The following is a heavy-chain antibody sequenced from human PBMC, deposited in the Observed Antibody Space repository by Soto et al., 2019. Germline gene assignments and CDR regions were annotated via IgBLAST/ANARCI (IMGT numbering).Heavy chain of an antibody. CDR1: GGTFSSYA. CDR2: IIPIFGDT. D-gene: IGHD2-15*01. V-gene: IGHV1-2*02. J-gene: IGHJ4*02. Sequence: ASVKVSCKASGGTFSSYAISWVRQAPGQGLEWMGGIIPIFGDTIYAQKFQDRVTMTCDTSVSTAYLELSSLSSDDTALYYCAREASAVVSLDYWGQGTLVTVSS. CDR3: AREASAVVSLDY.